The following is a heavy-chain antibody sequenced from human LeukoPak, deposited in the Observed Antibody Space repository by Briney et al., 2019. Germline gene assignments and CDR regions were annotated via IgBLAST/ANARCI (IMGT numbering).Heavy chain of an antibody. CDR1: GGSISSYY. D-gene: IGHD3-10*01. Sequence: SSETLSLTCTVSGGSISSYYWSWIRQPPGKGLEWVGYIYYSGSTNYNPSLKSRVTISVDMSKNQFSLKLSSVTAADTAVYYCARVGRYGSGKDGMDVWGQGTTVTVSS. CDR3: ARVGRYGSGKDGMDV. CDR2: IYYSGST. V-gene: IGHV4-59*01. J-gene: IGHJ6*01.